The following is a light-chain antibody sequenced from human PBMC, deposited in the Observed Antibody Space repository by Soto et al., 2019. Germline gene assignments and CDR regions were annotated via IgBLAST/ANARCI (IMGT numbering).Light chain of an antibody. Sequence: VLTQSPATLSLSPGARATLSCRASQSVSSYLAWYHQKPGQAPRLVIYDAFHRATGIPARFSGGGSGTDFNLTISSLEPEDSAVYYWQQGGDWPPITFGQGTRL. J-gene: IGKJ5*01. CDR3: QQGGDWPPIT. CDR2: DAF. V-gene: IGKV3-11*01. CDR1: QSVSSY.